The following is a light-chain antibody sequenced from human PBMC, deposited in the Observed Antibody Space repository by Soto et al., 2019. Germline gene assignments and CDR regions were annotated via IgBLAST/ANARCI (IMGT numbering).Light chain of an antibody. CDR2: SYT. CDR1: SSNIGSNS. J-gene: IGLJ1*01. V-gene: IGLV1-44*01. Sequence: QSVLTQPPSASGTPGQWVTISCSGSSSNIGSNSVNWYQQLPGTAPKLLVYSYTQRPSGVPDRFSGSKSGTSASLAISGLQSEDEADYYCAAWDNSLSIYVFGTGTKATVL. CDR3: AAWDNSLSIYV.